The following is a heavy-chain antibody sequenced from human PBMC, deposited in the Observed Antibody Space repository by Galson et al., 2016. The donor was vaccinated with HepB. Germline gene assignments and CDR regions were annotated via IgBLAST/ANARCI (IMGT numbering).Heavy chain of an antibody. CDR2: ISSSGSTI. D-gene: IGHD2-21*01. CDR1: GFNFGDYY. J-gene: IGHJ4*02. Sequence: SLRLSCAASGFNFGDYYMRWIRQAPGKGLEWLTYISSSGSTIHYADPVKGRFTISRDNAKNSLYLQMSSLRAEDTAVYYCAKDGRWVSGPLGYWGQGTLVTVSS. V-gene: IGHV3-11*04. CDR3: AKDGRWVSGPLGY.